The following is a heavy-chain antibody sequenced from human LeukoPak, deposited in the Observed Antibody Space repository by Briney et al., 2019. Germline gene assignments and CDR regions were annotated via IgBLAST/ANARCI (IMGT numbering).Heavy chain of an antibody. Sequence: GGSLRLSCAASGFTFSSYEMNWVRQAPGKGLEWVSYISSSGSTIYYADSVKGRFTISRDNPKNSLYLQMNSLRAEDTAVYYCARVARVGATNFIDYWGQGTLVTVSS. J-gene: IGHJ4*02. D-gene: IGHD1-26*01. V-gene: IGHV3-48*03. CDR1: GFTFSSYE. CDR2: ISSSGSTI. CDR3: ARVARVGATNFIDY.